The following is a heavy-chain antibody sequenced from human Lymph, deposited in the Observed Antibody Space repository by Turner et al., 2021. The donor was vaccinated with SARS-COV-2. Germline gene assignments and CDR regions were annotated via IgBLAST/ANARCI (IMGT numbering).Heavy chain of an antibody. J-gene: IGHJ5*02. V-gene: IGHV1-69*04. CDR1: GGTFSSYS. D-gene: IGHD1-26*01. Sequence: QVQLVQSGAEVKKPGSSVKVSCKASGGTFSSYSISWVRQAPGQGLEWMGRINPIIGIANYAQKFQGRVTITADKSTSTAYMELSSLRSDDTAVYYCARARLDPYSGSYYSWFDPWGQGTLVTVSS. CDR3: ARARLDPYSGSYYSWFDP. CDR2: INPIIGIA.